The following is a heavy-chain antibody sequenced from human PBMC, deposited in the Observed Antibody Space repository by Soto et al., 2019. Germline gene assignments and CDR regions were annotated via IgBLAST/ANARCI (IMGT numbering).Heavy chain of an antibody. D-gene: IGHD5-18*01. V-gene: IGHV4-39*01. CDR3: ARHQGYSYAYVDY. J-gene: IGHJ4*02. Sequence: QLQPQESGPGLVKPSETVPLTCTVSGGSISSSSDYWGWIRQPPGKGLEWIASIYYSGSTYYTPSLKSRVTMSVDTSKNQFSLRLRSVTAADTAVYYCARHQGYSYAYVDYWGQGTLVTVSS. CDR2: IYYSGST. CDR1: GGSISSSSDY.